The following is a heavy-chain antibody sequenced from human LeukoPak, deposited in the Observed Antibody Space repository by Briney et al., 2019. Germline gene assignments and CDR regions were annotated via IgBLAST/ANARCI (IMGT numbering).Heavy chain of an antibody. CDR3: ARAATPRYDYVWGSYRYYFDY. CDR2: IIPIFGTA. CDR1: GGTFSSYA. Sequence: SVKVSCKASGGTFSSYAVSWVRQAPGQGLEWMGGIIPIFGTANYAQKFQGRVTITADESTSTAYMELSSLRSEDTAVYYCARAATPRYDYVWGSYRYYFDYWGQGTLVTVSS. D-gene: IGHD3-16*02. J-gene: IGHJ4*02. V-gene: IGHV1-69*13.